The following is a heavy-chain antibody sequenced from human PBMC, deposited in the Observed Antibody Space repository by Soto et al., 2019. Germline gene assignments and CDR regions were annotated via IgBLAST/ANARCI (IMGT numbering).Heavy chain of an antibody. D-gene: IGHD2-8*01. CDR2: MKQDGSYK. CDR3: ARDGSRLGYAPGGFDI. CDR1: GFTISNYW. J-gene: IGHJ3*02. Sequence: QPGGSLRLSCAASGFTISNYWMGWVRQAPGKGLEWVANMKQDGSYKYYVDSVKGRFTISRDNAKNSLFLQMNSLRAEDTAVYYCARDGSRLGYAPGGFDIWGQGTKVTVSS. V-gene: IGHV3-7*03.